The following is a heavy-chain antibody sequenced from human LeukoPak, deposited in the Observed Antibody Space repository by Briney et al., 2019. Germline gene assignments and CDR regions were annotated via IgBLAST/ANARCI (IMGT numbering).Heavy chain of an antibody. CDR1: GYTFTSYD. D-gene: IGHD3-3*01. CDR2: MNPNSGNT. J-gene: IGHJ6*02. CDR3: ARGPHLYYDFWSDYPYYYYYGGR. V-gene: IGHV1-8*01. Sequence: GASVKVSCKASGYTFTSYDINWVRQATGQGLEWMGWMNPNSGNTGYAQKFQGRVTMTRNTSISTAYMELSSLRSEDTAVYYCARGPHLYYDFWSDYPYYYYYGGRLGPRDHGHRLL.